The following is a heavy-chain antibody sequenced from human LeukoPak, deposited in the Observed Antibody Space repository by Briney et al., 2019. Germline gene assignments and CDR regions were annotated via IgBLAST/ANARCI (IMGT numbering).Heavy chain of an antibody. V-gene: IGHV3-7*01. D-gene: IGHD5-18*01. CDR3: ARHLSGVTGYTYGRGIDY. CDR1: GFTFSTYW. Sequence: GGSLRLSCAASGFTFSTYWMSWVRQAPGKGLEWVANIKKDGSEKYYVDSVKGRFTISRDNAKKSLYLQMNSLRAEDTAVYYCARHLSGVTGYTYGRGIDYWGQGTLVTVSS. CDR2: IKKDGSEK. J-gene: IGHJ4*02.